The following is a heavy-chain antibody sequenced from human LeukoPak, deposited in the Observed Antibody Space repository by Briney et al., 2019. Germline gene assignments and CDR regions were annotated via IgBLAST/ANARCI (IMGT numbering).Heavy chain of an antibody. CDR1: GYTFTSYA. V-gene: IGHV1-8*02. Sequence: ASVKVSCKASGYTFTSYAMNWVRQAPGQGLEWMGWMNPNSGNTGYAQKFQGRVTMTRNTSISTAYMELSSLRSEDTAVYYCARARRVAQPDYWGQGTLVTVSS. J-gene: IGHJ4*02. CDR2: MNPNSGNT. CDR3: ARARRVAQPDY. D-gene: IGHD2-15*01.